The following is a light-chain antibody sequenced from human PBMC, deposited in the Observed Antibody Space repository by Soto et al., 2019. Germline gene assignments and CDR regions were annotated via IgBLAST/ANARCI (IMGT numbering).Light chain of an antibody. J-gene: IGLJ1*01. CDR1: SSDVGAFYY. CDR2: EVS. CDR3: SSYATTSTAV. Sequence: QSVLAQPASVSGSPGRSITISCTGTSSDVGAFYYVSWYQQHPGKAPKLMISEVSSRPSGVSYRFSGSKSGNTASLTISGLQAEDEADYYCSSYATTSTAVFGTGTKVTVL. V-gene: IGLV2-14*01.